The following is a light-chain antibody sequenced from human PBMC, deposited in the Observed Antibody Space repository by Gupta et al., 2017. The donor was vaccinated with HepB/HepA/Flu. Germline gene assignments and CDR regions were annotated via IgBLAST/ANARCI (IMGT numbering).Light chain of an antibody. CDR2: DNN. J-gene: IGLJ3*02. V-gene: IGLV1-51*01. CDR3: GTWDTGLSAGV. Sequence: QSVLTQPPSVSAAPGQKVTISCSGNTSNIGNNYVSWYQQLPGTAPKLLIYDNNKRPSGIPDRFSGSKSGTSATLGITGLQTGDEADYYCGTWDTGLSAGVFGGGTKLTVL. CDR1: TSNIGNNY.